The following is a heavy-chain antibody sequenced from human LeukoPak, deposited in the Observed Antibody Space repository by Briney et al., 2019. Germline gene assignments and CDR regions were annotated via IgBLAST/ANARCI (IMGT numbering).Heavy chain of an antibody. Sequence: PGGSLRLSCAASGFTFDDYAMHWVRQAPGKGLEWVSGISWNSGSIGYADSVKGRFTISRDNAKNSLYLQMNSLRAEDTALYYCAKSTHRYYDSSGAYYFDHWGQGTLVTVSS. CDR1: GFTFDDYA. V-gene: IGHV3-9*01. J-gene: IGHJ4*02. D-gene: IGHD3-22*01. CDR3: AKSTHRYYDSSGAYYFDH. CDR2: ISWNSGSI.